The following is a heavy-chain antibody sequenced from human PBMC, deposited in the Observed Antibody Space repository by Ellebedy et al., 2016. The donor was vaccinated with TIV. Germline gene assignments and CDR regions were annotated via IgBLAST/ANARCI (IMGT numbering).Heavy chain of an antibody. CDR2: IIPIFGTA. CDR1: GGTFSSYA. Sequence: ASVKVSCKASGGTFSSYAISWVRQAPGQGLEWMGGIIPIFGTANYAQKFQGKVTITADESTSTAYMELSSLRSEDTAVYYCARGSIAVAAQYYWGQGTLATVSS. V-gene: IGHV1-69*13. CDR3: ARGSIAVAAQYY. D-gene: IGHD6-19*01. J-gene: IGHJ4*02.